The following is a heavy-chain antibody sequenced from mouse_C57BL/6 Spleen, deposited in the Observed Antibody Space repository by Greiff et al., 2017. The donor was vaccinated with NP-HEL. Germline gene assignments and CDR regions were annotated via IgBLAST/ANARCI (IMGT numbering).Heavy chain of an antibody. CDR1: GYSFPAYT. CDR3: ARTSRYYAMDY. D-gene: IGHD1-1*01. J-gene: IGHJ4*01. Sequence: VQLQQSGPELVKPGASGKISGKASGYSFPAYTMTWVKQSNGKSLGWIGVINPNYDTTSYNQKFKGKATLTVDQSSSTAYMQLNSLTSEDSAVYYCARTSRYYAMDYWGQGTSVTVSS. CDR2: INPNYDTT. V-gene: IGHV1-39*01.